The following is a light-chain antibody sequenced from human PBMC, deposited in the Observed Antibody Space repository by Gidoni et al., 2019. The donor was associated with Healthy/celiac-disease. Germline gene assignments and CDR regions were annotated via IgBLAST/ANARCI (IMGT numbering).Light chain of an antibody. CDR3: KQIKSNPYT. CDR2: AAS. CDR1: QGISSY. Sequence: DIQLTQSPSFLSASVGDRVTITCRASQGISSYLAWYQQKPGKAPKLLIYAASTLQSGVPSRFSGSGSGKEFTLTISSLQPEDFETYYCKQIKSNPYTFGQGTKLEIK. V-gene: IGKV1-9*01. J-gene: IGKJ2*01.